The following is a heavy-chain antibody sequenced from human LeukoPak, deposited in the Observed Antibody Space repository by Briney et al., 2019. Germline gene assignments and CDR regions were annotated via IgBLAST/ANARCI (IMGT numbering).Heavy chain of an antibody. Sequence: PGGSLRLSCAASGFTFSSYTMNWVRQAPGKGLEWVSSISTSSSYIYSADSVKGRFTISRDNAKKSLYLQMNSLRAEDTAVYYCARHLSGITGYTYGRGIDYWGQGTLVTVSS. D-gene: IGHD5-18*01. CDR2: ISTSSSYI. J-gene: IGHJ4*02. CDR3: ARHLSGITGYTYGRGIDY. V-gene: IGHV3-21*01. CDR1: GFTFSSYT.